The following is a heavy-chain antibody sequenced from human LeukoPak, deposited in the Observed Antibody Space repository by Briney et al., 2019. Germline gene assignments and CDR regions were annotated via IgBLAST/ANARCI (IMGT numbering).Heavy chain of an antibody. CDR3: ASSLSENNWFDP. J-gene: IGHJ5*02. Sequence: GGSLRLSCAASGFTFNIYSMNWVRQAPGKGLEWVSFISSSSSYIYYADSLKGRFTISRDNAKNSLYLQMNSLRAEDTAVYYCASSLSENNWFDPWGQGTLVTVSS. CDR1: GFTFNIYS. V-gene: IGHV3-21*01. CDR2: ISSSSSYI.